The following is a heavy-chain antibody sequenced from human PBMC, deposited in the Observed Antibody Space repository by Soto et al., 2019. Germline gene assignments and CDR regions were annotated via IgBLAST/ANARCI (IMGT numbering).Heavy chain of an antibody. CDR3: ASLAYGSGGG. J-gene: IGHJ4*02. D-gene: IGHD3-10*01. Sequence: QVQLQESGPGLVKPSETLSLTCTVSGGSISSYYWSWIRQPPGKGLEWIGYIYYSGSTNYNPSLKSRVTTSVDTSKTQSPLKLSSVPAAAPAVYYCASLAYGSGGGWGQGTLVTVSS. V-gene: IGHV4-59*08. CDR2: IYYSGST. CDR1: GGSISSYY.